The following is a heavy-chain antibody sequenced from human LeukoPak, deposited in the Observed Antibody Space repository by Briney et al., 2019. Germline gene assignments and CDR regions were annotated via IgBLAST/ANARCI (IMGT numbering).Heavy chain of an antibody. CDR1: GFTFDDYG. D-gene: IGHD2-15*01. CDR3: ARDALGVVVVALRFFDY. Sequence: GGSLRLSCAASGFTFDDYGMSWVRQAPGKGLEWVSGINWNGGSTGYADSVKGRFTISRDNAKNSLYLQMNSLRAEDTALYYCARDALGVVVVALRFFDYWGQGTLVTVSS. CDR2: INWNGGST. J-gene: IGHJ4*02. V-gene: IGHV3-20*04.